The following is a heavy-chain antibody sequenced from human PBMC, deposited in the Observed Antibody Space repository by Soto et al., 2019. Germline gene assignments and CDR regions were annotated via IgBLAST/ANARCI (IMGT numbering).Heavy chain of an antibody. Sequence: EVQLVESGGGLVQPGGSLRLSCAASGFTFSSYAMHWVRQAPGKGLEYVSAISSNGGSTYYANSVKGRFTISRDNSKNTLYLQMGSLRTEDMAVFYCARQMGHYDYFWGSYAFDIWGQGTMVTVSS. CDR1: GFTFSSYA. CDR3: ARQMGHYDYFWGSYAFDI. V-gene: IGHV3-64*01. CDR2: ISSNGGST. J-gene: IGHJ3*02. D-gene: IGHD3-16*01.